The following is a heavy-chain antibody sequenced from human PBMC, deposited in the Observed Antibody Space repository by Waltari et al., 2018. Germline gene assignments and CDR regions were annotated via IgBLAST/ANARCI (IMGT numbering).Heavy chain of an antibody. CDR3: ARHSSSPFDY. CDR2: IDPSDSYT. D-gene: IGHD6-19*01. V-gene: IGHV5-10-1*03. CDR1: GYSFTGYY. J-gene: IGHJ4*02. Sequence: EVQLVQSGAEVKKPGVSLRLSCKGSGYSFTGYYISWVRQMPGKGLQWMGRIDPSDSYTNYSPSFQGHVTISADKSISTAYLQWSSLKASDTAMYYCARHSSSPFDYWGQGTLVTVSS.